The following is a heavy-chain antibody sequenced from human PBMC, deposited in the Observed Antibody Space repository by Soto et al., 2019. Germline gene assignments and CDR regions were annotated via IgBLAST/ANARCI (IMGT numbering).Heavy chain of an antibody. CDR1: GFTFSSYS. CDR2: ISSSSSTM. CDR3: ARARGGYLDY. D-gene: IGHD3-10*01. Sequence: EVQLVESGGGLVQPGGSLRLSCAASGFTFSSYSMNWVRQTPGKGLEWVSYISSSSSTMYYADSVKGRFTISRDNAKNSLYLQMNSRRAEDTAVYYCARARGGYLDYWGQGTLVTVSS. J-gene: IGHJ4*02. V-gene: IGHV3-48*01.